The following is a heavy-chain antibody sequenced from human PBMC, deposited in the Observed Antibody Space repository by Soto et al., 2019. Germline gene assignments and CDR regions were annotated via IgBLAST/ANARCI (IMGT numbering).Heavy chain of an antibody. J-gene: IGHJ4*02. CDR1: GFTYSSYG. CDR2: IWYDGSNK. V-gene: IGHV3-30*02. CDR3: AHTGMGYFDY. Sequence: QPGGSLRLSCAASGFTYSSYGIHWVRQAPGKGLEWVGIIWYDGSNKYYADSVKSRLTITKDTSKNQVVLTMTNMDPVDTATYYCAHTGMGYFDYWGQGTLVTVSS.